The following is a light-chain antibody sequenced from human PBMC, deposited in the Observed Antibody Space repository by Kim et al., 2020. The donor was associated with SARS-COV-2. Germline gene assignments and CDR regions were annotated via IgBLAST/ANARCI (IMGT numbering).Light chain of an antibody. J-gene: IGKJ5*01. CDR3: QHYVNWPS. Sequence: SVSPGERATPSCRASQSVNTNLAWYQQKPGQAPRLLIYGASTRATGVPGRFSGSGSGTDFTLTISSLQSEDFAAYYCQHYVNWPSFGQGTRLEIK. CDR1: QSVNTN. V-gene: IGKV3-15*01. CDR2: GAS.